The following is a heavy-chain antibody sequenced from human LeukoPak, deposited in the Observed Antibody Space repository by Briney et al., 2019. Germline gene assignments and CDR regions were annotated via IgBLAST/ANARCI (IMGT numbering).Heavy chain of an antibody. Sequence: SQTLSLTCAISGDSVSSNSAAWNWIRQSPSRGLEWLGRTYYRSKWYNDYAVSVKSRITINPDTSKNQFSLQLNSVTPEDTAVYYCARDIVDTAMVHDYYYYYGMDVWGQGTTVTVSS. CDR3: ARDIVDTAMVHDYYYYYGMDV. V-gene: IGHV6-1*01. CDR2: TYYRSKWYN. D-gene: IGHD5-18*01. CDR1: GDSVSSNSAA. J-gene: IGHJ6*02.